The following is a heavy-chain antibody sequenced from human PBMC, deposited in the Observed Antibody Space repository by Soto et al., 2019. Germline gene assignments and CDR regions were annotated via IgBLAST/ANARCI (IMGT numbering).Heavy chain of an antibody. D-gene: IGHD2-8*01. CDR2: INPKSGGT. J-gene: IGHJ6*02. CDR3: ARGDSTDCSNGVCSFFYNHDMDV. V-gene: IGHV1-2*04. CDR1: GYSFTDYH. Sequence: GASVKVSCKASGYSFTDYHIHWVRQAPGQGLEWLGRINPKSGGTSTAQKFQGWVTMTTDTSISTASMELTRLTSDDTAIYYCARGDSTDCSNGVCSFFYNHDMDVWGQGTAVTVSS.